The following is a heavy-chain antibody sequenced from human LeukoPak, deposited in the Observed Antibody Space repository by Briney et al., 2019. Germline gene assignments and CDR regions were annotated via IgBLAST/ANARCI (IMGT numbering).Heavy chain of an antibody. Sequence: SQTLSLTCTVSGGSISSGDYYWSWIRQPPGKGLEWIGYIYYSGSTYYNPSLKSRVTISVDASKNQFSLKLSSVPAADTAVYYCARCGGAPNPSYFDSWGQGTLVTVSS. J-gene: IGHJ4*02. V-gene: IGHV4-30-4*01. D-gene: IGHD2-21*01. CDR3: ARCGGAPNPSYFDS. CDR2: IYYSGST. CDR1: GGSISSGDYY.